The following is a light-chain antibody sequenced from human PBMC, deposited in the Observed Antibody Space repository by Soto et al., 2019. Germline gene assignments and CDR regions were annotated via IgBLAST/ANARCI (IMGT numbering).Light chain of an antibody. CDR3: LPDYEYPRT. CDR1: QGIRNE. Sequence: AIQITQSPSSLSASVGDRVTITCRASQGIRNELGWYQQKPGKAPKLLIAATFNLQSGFPSRLSGSGSGTEFALSISSLQPEDSATHFCLPDYEYPRTFGQGNKLEI. V-gene: IGKV1-6*01. J-gene: IGKJ2*01. CDR2: ATF.